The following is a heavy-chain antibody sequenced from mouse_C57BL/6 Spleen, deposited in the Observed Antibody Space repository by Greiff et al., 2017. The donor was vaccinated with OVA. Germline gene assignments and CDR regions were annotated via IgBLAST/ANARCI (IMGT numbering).Heavy chain of an antibody. V-gene: IGHV1-85*01. D-gene: IGHD2-2*01. CDR1: GYTFPSYD. J-gene: IGHJ4*01. CDR2: IYPRDGST. CDR3: ARAMGGYDDAMDY. Sequence: VQRQPSGPELVKPGASVKLSCKASGYTFPSYDINWVKQRPGQGLEWIGWIYPRDGSTKYNEKFKGKATLTVDTSSSTAYMELHSLTSEDSAVYFCARAMGGYDDAMDYWGQGTSVTVSS.